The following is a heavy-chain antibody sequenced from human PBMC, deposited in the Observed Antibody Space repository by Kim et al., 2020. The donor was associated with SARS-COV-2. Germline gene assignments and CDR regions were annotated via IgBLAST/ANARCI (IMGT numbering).Heavy chain of an antibody. V-gene: IGHV4-61*01. CDR2: ISFTGVT. CDR3: ARDLNGGNAEDY. J-gene: IGHJ4*01. CDR1: GVSVNSGHYF. Sequence: SETLSLTCTVSGVSVNSGHYFWSWIRQPPGEGLEWIGFISFTGVTTYNPSLTGRVTISIDTSKNEFSLQLTSVTAADTAMYFCARDLNGGNAEDY. D-gene: IGHD5-12*01.